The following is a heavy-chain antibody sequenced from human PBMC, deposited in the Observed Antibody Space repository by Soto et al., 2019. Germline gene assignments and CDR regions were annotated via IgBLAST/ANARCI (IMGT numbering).Heavy chain of an antibody. J-gene: IGHJ5*02. CDR1: GGSVNGYY. D-gene: IGHD3-3*01. CDR3: ATRITVFGLLIPPFDP. Sequence: PSETLSLTWAVYGGSVNGYYWNWLRQPPGKGLEWIGEINHTGGTHYNPSLKSRVTMSVDTSKNQFSLRLSSVTAADTAIYYCATRITVFGLLIPPFDPWGQGTQVTVSS. V-gene: IGHV4-34*01. CDR2: INHTGGT.